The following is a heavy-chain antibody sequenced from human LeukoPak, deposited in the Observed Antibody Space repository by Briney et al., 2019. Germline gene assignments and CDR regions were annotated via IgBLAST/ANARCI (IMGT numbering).Heavy chain of an antibody. V-gene: IGHV3-53*05. CDR3: ARDNIAAAGTGGRWFDP. J-gene: IGHJ5*02. Sequence: GGSLRLSCAASGFTVSSNYMSWVRQAPGKGLEWVSVIYSGGTTYYADSVKGRFTISRDNSKNTLYLQMNSLRAEDTAVYYCARDNIAAAGTGGRWFDPWGQGTLVTVSS. CDR2: IYSGGTT. D-gene: IGHD6-13*01. CDR1: GFTVSSNY.